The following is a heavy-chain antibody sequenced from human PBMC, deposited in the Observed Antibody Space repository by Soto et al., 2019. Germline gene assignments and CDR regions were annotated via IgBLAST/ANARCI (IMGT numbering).Heavy chain of an antibody. V-gene: IGHV1-69*01. J-gene: IGHJ6*02. CDR2: IIPICRTA. Sequence: QVQLVQSGAEVKKPGSSVKVSCKASGDPFSSSAITWVRQAPGQGLEWMGGIIPICRTANYAQKFQGRVTITAAESTSTVYMELRSLRSEDTAVFYCARGPYLEGADLLTGHSYSFGMYVWVQGTTVSVSS. D-gene: IGHD3-9*01. CDR1: GDPFSSSA. CDR3: ARGPYLEGADLLTGHSYSFGMYV.